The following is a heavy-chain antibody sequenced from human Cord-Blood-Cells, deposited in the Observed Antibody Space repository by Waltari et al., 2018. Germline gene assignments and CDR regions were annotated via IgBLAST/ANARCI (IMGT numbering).Heavy chain of an antibody. CDR3: ARDIRTLAVAGTSAFDI. V-gene: IGHV4-59*01. D-gene: IGHD6-19*01. CDR1: GGSISSYY. Sequence: QVQLQESGPGLVKPSETLSLTCTVSGGSISSYYWSWIRQPPGKGLEWIGYINYSGSTNYNPSLKGRVTISVDTSKNQFSLKLSSVTAADTAVYYCARDIRTLAVAGTSAFDIWGQGTMVTVSS. J-gene: IGHJ3*02. CDR2: INYSGST.